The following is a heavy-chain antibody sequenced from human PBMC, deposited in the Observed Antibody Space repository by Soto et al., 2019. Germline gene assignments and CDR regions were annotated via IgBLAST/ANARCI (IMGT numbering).Heavy chain of an antibody. Sequence: ASVKVSCKASGYTFTSYGISWVRQAPGQGLEWMGWISAYNGNTNYAQKLQGRVTMTTDTSTSTAYMELRSLRSDDTAVYYCARSRYCSSTSCPGYYYGMDVWGQGTTVTVSS. J-gene: IGHJ6*02. V-gene: IGHV1-18*01. CDR2: ISAYNGNT. D-gene: IGHD2-2*01. CDR3: ARSRYCSSTSCPGYYYGMDV. CDR1: GYTFTSYG.